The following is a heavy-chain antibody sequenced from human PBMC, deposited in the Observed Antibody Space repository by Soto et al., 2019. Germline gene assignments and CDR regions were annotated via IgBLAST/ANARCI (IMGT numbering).Heavy chain of an antibody. V-gene: IGHV1-46*01. D-gene: IGHD2-15*01. CDR3: AREENCSDGICYSEYFQR. CDR1: GYIFTAYS. J-gene: IGHJ1*01. CDR2: VNPSGGST. Sequence: VKVSCKASGYIFTAYSMHWVRQAPGQGLEWMGVVNPSGGSTNYAQKFQGRITMTRDTSTSTVYMDLSSLTSEDTAVYYCAREENCSDGICYSEYFQRWGQGTLVTVSS.